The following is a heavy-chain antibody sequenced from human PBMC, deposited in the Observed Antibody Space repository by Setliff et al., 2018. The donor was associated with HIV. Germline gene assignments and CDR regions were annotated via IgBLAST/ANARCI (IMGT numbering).Heavy chain of an antibody. D-gene: IGHD3-10*01. J-gene: IGHJ6*03. CDR3: ARQAYSVNMVRGIITPRFYYYFDV. V-gene: IGHV3-66*02. CDR2: IYSGGAT. CDR1: GFTVSTNY. Sequence: HPGGSLRLSCAASGFTVSTNYLNWVRQAPGKGLEWVSVIYSGGATYYADSVKGRFTISRDNSKNTLHLQMNSLRAEDTAVYYCARQAYSVNMVRGIITPRFYYYFDVWGKGTTVTVSS.